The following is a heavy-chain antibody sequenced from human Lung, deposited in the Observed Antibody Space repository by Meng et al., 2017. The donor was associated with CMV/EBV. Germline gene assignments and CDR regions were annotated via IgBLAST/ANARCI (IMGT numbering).Heavy chain of an antibody. CDR2: ISSDGNNK. Sequence: SGAASGFTFILYGMHWVRQAPGKGLEWVAAISSDGNNKHYAHSVEGRLTISRDNSNKMVYLQMDRLTSEDTAIYCCARQETESYYEYWGQGTLVTVSS. D-gene: IGHD3-10*01. V-gene: IGHV3-30*03. CDR1: GFTFILYG. CDR3: ARQETESYYEY. J-gene: IGHJ4*02.